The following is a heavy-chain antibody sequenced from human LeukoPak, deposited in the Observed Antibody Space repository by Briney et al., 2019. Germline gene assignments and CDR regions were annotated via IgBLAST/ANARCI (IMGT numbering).Heavy chain of an antibody. CDR3: ASSSWSSEYFHY. D-gene: IGHD6-13*01. Sequence: GGSLRLSCAASGFMFSGYAMTWVRQAPGKGLEWVSVFYSGGSTRYADSVKGRFTISRDNSKNTLYLQLDSLRAEDTAVYFCASSSWSSEYFHYWGQGTLVTVSS. CDR2: FYSGGST. J-gene: IGHJ1*01. CDR1: GFMFSGYA. V-gene: IGHV3-66*01.